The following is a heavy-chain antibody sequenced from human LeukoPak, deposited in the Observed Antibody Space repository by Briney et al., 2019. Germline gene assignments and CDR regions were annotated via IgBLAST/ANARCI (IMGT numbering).Heavy chain of an antibody. CDR3: ATGITVTTGGFDP. Sequence: SETLSLTCTVTGGSVSSGRYYWSWIRQPPGKGLEWIGYIYYSGSTNYNPSLKSRVTISVDTSKNQFSLKLSSVTAADTAVYYCATGITVTTGGFDPWGQGTLVTVSS. CDR2: IYYSGST. D-gene: IGHD4-17*01. V-gene: IGHV4-61*01. J-gene: IGHJ5*02. CDR1: GGSVSSGRYY.